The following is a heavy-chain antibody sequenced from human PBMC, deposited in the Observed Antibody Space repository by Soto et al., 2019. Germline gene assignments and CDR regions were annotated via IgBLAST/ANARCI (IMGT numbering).Heavy chain of an antibody. D-gene: IGHD4-17*01. CDR1: GGSINSGFYY. CDR3: ARAYSDSGRYFDL. V-gene: IGHV4-31*03. J-gene: IGHJ2*01. CDR2: IYYSGTT. Sequence: QVQLQESGPGLVKPSQTLSLTCTVSGGSINSGFYYWSWIRQNPGKGLEWIGYIYYSGTTYYNPSLKSRVIVSVDTSNNQFSLNLSSVTAADTAVYYCARAYSDSGRYFDLWGRGTLVTVSS.